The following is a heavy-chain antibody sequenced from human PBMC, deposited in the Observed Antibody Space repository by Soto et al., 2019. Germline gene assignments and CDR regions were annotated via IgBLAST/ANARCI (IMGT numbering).Heavy chain of an antibody. D-gene: IGHD3-22*01. CDR1: GGTFSSNV. CDR3: ARPSDSSGLPPYFDF. J-gene: IGHJ4*02. Sequence: QVHLVQSGAEMKKPGSSVKVSCKTSGGTFSSNVISWLRQAPGQGPEWIGRIIPILDMTKYAQKFEGRLTITADKATSTVYMELSSLRSDDTAIYYCARPSDSSGLPPYFDFWGQGTLVTVSS. V-gene: IGHV1-69*02. CDR2: IIPILDMT.